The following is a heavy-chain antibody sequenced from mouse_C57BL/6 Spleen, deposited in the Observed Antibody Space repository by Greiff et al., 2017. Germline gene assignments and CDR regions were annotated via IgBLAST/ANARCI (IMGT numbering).Heavy chain of an antibody. CDR2: IHPNSGST. CDR3: APTVVADFDY. J-gene: IGHJ2*01. CDR1: GYTFTSYW. V-gene: IGHV1-64*01. Sequence: QVQLQQSGAELVKPGASVKLSCKASGYTFTSYWMHWVKQRPGQGLEWIGMIHPNSGSTNYNEKFKSKATLTVDKSSSTAYMQLSSLTSEDSAVYYCAPTVVADFDYWGQGTTLTVSS. D-gene: IGHD1-1*01.